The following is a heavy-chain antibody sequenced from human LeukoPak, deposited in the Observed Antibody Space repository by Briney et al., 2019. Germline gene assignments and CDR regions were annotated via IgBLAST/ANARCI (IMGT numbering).Heavy chain of an antibody. CDR1: GFTFSSYW. CDR2: IKQDGSEK. Sequence: PGGSLRLSCAASGFTFSSYWMSWVRQAPGKGLEWVANIKQDGSEKYYVDSVKGRFTISRDNAKNSLYLQMNSLRAEDTAVYYCAREGNPDIVLMVYAPGIDYWGQGTLVTVSS. V-gene: IGHV3-7*01. CDR3: AREGNPDIVLMVYAPGIDY. D-gene: IGHD2-8*01. J-gene: IGHJ4*02.